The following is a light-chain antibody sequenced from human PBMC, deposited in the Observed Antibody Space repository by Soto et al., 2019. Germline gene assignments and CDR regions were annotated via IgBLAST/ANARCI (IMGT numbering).Light chain of an antibody. CDR2: GAS. Sequence: EIVLTQSPATLSVSPGERVTLSCRASESVSTNLAWYQQKAGQAPRLLIYGASTRATGIPARFSASGTGTDFTLTISDVQPEDFAVYYCHQRQSWPRTFGQGTKVDIK. V-gene: IGKV3-11*01. J-gene: IGKJ1*01. CDR3: HQRQSWPRT. CDR1: ESVSTN.